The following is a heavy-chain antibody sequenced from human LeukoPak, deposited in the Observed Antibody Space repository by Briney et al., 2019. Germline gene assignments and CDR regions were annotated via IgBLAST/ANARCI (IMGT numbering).Heavy chain of an antibody. CDR1: GGSFSGYY. CDR2: INHSGST. D-gene: IGHD6-13*01. V-gene: IGHV4-34*01. CDR3: ARHRRRWYILTGNYFDY. Sequence: SETLSLTCAVYGGSFSGYYWSWIRQPPGKGLEWIGEINHSGSTNYNPSLKSRVTISVDTSKNQFSLKLSSVTAADTAVYYCARHRRRWYILTGNYFDYWGQGTLVTVSS. J-gene: IGHJ4*02.